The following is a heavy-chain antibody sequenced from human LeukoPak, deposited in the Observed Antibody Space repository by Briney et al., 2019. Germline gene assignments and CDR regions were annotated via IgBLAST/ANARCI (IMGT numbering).Heavy chain of an antibody. V-gene: IGHV1-2*06. Sequence: GASVKVSCKASGYTFTAYYMYWVRQAPGQGLECMGRINPNSGGTNYAQKFQGRVTMTRDTSISTAYMELSRLRSDDTAVYYCATSSKGGYSYGSDIDYWGQGTLVTVSS. CDR1: GYTFTAYY. CDR2: INPNSGGT. CDR3: ATSSKGGYSYGSDIDY. D-gene: IGHD5-18*01. J-gene: IGHJ4*02.